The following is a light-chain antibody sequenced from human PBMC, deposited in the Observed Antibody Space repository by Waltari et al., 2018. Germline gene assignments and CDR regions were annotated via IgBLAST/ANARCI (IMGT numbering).Light chain of an antibody. CDR2: HAS. J-gene: IGKJ1*01. CDR3: QHYESLPVT. V-gene: IGKV3-20*01. CDR1: QSISKY. Sequence: SRRASQSISKYFAWYQQKPGQAPRLLIYHASSRAAGIPDRFSGSGSGTDFSLSISRLEPEDSAVYYCQHYESLPVTFGQGTKVEIK.